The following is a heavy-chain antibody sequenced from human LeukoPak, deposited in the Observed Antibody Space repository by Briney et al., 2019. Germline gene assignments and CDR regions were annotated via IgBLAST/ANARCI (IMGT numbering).Heavy chain of an antibody. D-gene: IGHD3-22*01. CDR2: MYYSGST. J-gene: IGHJ5*02. CDR1: GGSISSGDYY. Sequence: SETLSLTCTVSGGSISSGDYYWSWIRQPPGKGLEWIAYMYYSGSTYYNPSLKSRVTMSADTSKNQLSLKLSSVTATDTAVYYCTRPYYYDSRIDPWGQGILVTVSS. V-gene: IGHV4-30-4*01. CDR3: TRPYYYDSRIDP.